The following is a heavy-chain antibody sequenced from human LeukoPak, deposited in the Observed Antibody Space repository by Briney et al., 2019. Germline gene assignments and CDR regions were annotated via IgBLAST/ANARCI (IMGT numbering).Heavy chain of an antibody. V-gene: IGHV3-9*01. CDR2: ISWNSGSI. Sequence: GGSLRLSCAASGFTFDDYAMHWVRQAPGKGLEWVSGISWNSGSIGYADSVKGRFTISRDNAKNSLYLQMNSLRAEDTALYYCAKGDMVRGFIGGFAPWGQETLVTVPS. D-gene: IGHD3-10*01. CDR3: AKGDMVRGFIGGFAP. J-gene: IGHJ5*02. CDR1: GFTFDDYA.